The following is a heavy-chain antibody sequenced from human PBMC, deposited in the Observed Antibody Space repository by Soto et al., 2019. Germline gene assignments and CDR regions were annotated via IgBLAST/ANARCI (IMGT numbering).Heavy chain of an antibody. J-gene: IGHJ6*02. CDR3: AREGTDGQLEPPHYYYYGMDV. V-gene: IGHV1-69*13. CDR2: IIPIFGTA. Sequence: ASVKVSCKASGGTFSSYAISWVRQAPGQGLEWMGGIIPIFGTANYAQKFQGRVTITADESTSTAYMELSSLRSEDTAVYYCAREGTDGQLEPPHYYYYGMDVWGQGTTVTVSS. D-gene: IGHD1-1*01. CDR1: GGTFSSYA.